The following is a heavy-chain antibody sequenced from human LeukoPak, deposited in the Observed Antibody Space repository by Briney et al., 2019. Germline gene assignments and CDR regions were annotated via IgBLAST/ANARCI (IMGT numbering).Heavy chain of an antibody. V-gene: IGHV3-21*01. J-gene: IGHJ4*02. CDR2: ISSSSSYI. D-gene: IGHD2-15*01. CDR1: GFTFSSYS. CDR3: ARVLAGSGGSCKGY. Sequence: GGSLRLSCAASGFTFSSYSMNWVRQAPGKGLEWVSSISSSSSYIYYADSVKGRFTISRDNAKNSLYLQMNSLRAEDTAVYYCARVLAGSGGSCKGYWGQGTLVTVSS.